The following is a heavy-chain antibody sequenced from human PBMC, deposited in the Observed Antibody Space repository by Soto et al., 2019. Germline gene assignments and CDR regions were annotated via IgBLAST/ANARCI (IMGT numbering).Heavy chain of an antibody. Sequence: ASVNVACKASGYTFTSDGISWVRQAHGQGLEWMGWISAYNGNTNYAQKLQGRVTMTTDTSTSTACMELRSLRSDDTAVYYCARGKFSRPGYWFDPWGQGTLVTVSS. V-gene: IGHV1-18*01. CDR3: ARGKFSRPGYWFDP. CDR1: GYTFTSDG. CDR2: ISAYNGNT. D-gene: IGHD2-2*01. J-gene: IGHJ5*02.